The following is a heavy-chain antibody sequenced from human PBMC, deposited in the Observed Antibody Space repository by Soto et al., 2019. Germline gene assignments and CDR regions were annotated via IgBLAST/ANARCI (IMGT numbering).Heavy chain of an antibody. CDR2: IIPIFGTA. CDR1: GGTFSSYA. D-gene: IGHD6-13*01. J-gene: IGHJ6*02. V-gene: IGHV1-69*01. Sequence: QVQLVQSGAEVKKPGSSVKVSCKASGGTFSSYAISWVRQAPGQGLEWMGGIIPIFGTANYAQKFQGRVTITADESMSTAYMELSSLRSEDTAVYYCARSSLSSSMPREGYYYGMDVWGQGTTVTVSS. CDR3: ARSSLSSSMPREGYYYGMDV.